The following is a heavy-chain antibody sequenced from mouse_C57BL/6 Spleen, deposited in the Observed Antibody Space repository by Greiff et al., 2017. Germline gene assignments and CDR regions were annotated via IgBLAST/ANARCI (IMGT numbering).Heavy chain of an antibody. CDR2: IWSGGST. V-gene: IGHV2-2*01. J-gene: IGHJ4*01. D-gene: IGHD2-1*01. CDR3: AIYYGNYGYAMGY. Sequence: QVQLKQSGPGLVQPSQSLSITCTVSGFSLTSYGVHWVRQSPGKGLEWLGVIWSGGSTDYNAAFISRLSISKDNSKSQVFFKMNSRQADDTAIYYCAIYYGNYGYAMGYWGQGTSVTVSS. CDR1: GFSLTSYG.